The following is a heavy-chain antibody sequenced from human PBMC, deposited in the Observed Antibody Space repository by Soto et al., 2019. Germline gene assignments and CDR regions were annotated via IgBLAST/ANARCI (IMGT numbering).Heavy chain of an antibody. CDR1: GFTFSRYS. CDR2: ISGSSSYI. V-gene: IGHV3-21*01. D-gene: IGHD3-9*01. Sequence: EVQLVESGGGLVKPGGSLRLSCAASGFTFSRYSMNWVRQAPGKGLEWVSSISGSSSYIYYADSVKGRFTISRDNAKNSLYLQMNSLRAEDTAVYYCARSYDILTGYSGFDYLGQGTLVTVSS. CDR3: ARSYDILTGYSGFDY. J-gene: IGHJ4*02.